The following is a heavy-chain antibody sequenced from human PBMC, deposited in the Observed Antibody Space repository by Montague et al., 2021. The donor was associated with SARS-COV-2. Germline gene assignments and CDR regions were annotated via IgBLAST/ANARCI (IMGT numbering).Heavy chain of an antibody. CDR2: INFSWST. CDR3: ARGREYSSAAGFDY. CDR1: GGSISSYC. Sequence: SETLSLTCTVSGGSISSYCWSWIRQPPGKGLELIWDINFSWSTNXXPSLNSRVTISVDTSKNQFSLTLSSVTAADTAVYYCARGREYSSAAGFDYWGQGTLVTVSS. V-gene: IGHV4-59*01. J-gene: IGHJ4*02. D-gene: IGHD6-6*01.